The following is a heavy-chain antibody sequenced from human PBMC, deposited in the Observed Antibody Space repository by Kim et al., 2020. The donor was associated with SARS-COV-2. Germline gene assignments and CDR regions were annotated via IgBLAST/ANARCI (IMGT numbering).Heavy chain of an antibody. J-gene: IGHJ4*02. CDR3: ARGGGSDEDFDY. CDR1: GGSFSGYY. Sequence: SETLSLTCAVYGGSFSGYYWSWIRQPPGKGLEWIGEINHSGSTNYNPSLKSRVTISVDTSKNQFSLKLSSVTAADTAVYYCARGGGSDEDFDYWGQGTL. V-gene: IGHV4-34*01. CDR2: INHSGST. D-gene: IGHD1-26*01.